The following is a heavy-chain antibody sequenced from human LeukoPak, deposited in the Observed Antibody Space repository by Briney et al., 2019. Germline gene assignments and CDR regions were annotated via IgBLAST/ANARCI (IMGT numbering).Heavy chain of an antibody. CDR1: GFTFSSYS. D-gene: IGHD2-15*01. CDR2: ISSSSSYI. CDR3: ARDIVVVVAPYFDY. V-gene: IGHV3-21*04. Sequence: PGGSLRLSCAASGFTFSSYSMNWVRQAPGKGLEWVSSISSSSSYIYYADSVKGRFTISRDNSKNTLYLQMNSLRAEDTAVYYCARDIVVVVAPYFDYWGQGTLVTVSS. J-gene: IGHJ4*02.